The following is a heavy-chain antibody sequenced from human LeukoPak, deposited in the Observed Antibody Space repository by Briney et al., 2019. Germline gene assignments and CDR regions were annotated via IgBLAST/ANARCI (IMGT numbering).Heavy chain of an antibody. Sequence: ASVKVSCKASGYTFTSYDINRVRQATGQGLEWMGWMNPNSGNTGYAQKFQGRVTMTRNTSISTAYMELSSLRSEDTAVYYCARSGGGKQWLVTRVYWGQGTLVTVSS. CDR2: MNPNSGNT. D-gene: IGHD6-19*01. V-gene: IGHV1-8*01. CDR3: ARSGGGKQWLVTRVY. J-gene: IGHJ4*02. CDR1: GYTFTSYD.